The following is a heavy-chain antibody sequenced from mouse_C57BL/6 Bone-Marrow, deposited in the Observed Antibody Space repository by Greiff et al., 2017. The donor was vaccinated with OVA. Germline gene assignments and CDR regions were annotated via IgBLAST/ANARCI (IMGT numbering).Heavy chain of an antibody. J-gene: IGHJ2*01. CDR2: IYPGGGYT. V-gene: IGHV1-63*01. Sequence: LQESGAELVRPGTSVKMSCKASGYTFTNYWIGWAKQRPGHGLEWIGDIYPGGGYTNYNEKFKGKATLTADKSSSTAYMQFSSLTSEDSAIYYCAKWGDVPLDYWGQGTTLTVSS. D-gene: IGHD3-3*01. CDR3: AKWGDVPLDY. CDR1: GYTFTNYW.